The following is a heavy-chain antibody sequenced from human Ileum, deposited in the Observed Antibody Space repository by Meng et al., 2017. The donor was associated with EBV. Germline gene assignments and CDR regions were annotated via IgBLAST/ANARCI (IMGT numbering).Heavy chain of an antibody. CDR2: IYHGGTT. CDR1: GVSISSGSNW. CDR3: STYLYGGDEHYFDY. V-gene: IGHV4-4*02. Sequence: QVQLQESDPGLVKPLQTLFPTCGVSGVSISSGSNWWSWVRQPPGKGLEWIGEIYHGGTTNYNPSLKSRVTMSVDKSKNQFSLKLSSVTAADTAVYYCSTYLYGGDEHYFDYWGQGTLVTVSS. J-gene: IGHJ4*02. D-gene: IGHD4-23*01.